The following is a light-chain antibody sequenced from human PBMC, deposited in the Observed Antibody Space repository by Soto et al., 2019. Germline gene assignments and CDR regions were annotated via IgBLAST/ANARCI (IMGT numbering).Light chain of an antibody. CDR3: SSYTTISTLEV. CDR2: EVS. J-gene: IGLJ3*02. CDR1: SSDVGGYNY. V-gene: IGLV2-14*01. Sequence: QSALTQPASVSGSPGQSITISCTGTSSDVGGYNYVSWYQQHPGKAPKLMIYEVSNRPSGVSNRFSGSKSGNTASLTISGIQAEDEADYYCSSYTTISTLEVFGGGTKVTVL.